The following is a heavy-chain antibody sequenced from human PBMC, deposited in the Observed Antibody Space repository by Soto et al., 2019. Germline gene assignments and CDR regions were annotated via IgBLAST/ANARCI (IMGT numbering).Heavy chain of an antibody. Sequence: SVKVSCKASGGTFSSYAISWVRQAPGQGLEWMGGIIPIFGTANYAQKFQGRVTITADESTSTAYMELSSLRSEDTAVYYCARGLYSSGWQYYFDYWGQGTLVTVSS. CDR1: GGTFSSYA. J-gene: IGHJ4*02. D-gene: IGHD6-19*01. V-gene: IGHV1-69*13. CDR3: ARGLYSSGWQYYFDY. CDR2: IIPIFGTA.